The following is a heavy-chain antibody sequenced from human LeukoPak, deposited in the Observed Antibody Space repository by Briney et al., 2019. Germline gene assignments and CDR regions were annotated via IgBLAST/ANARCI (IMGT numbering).Heavy chain of an antibody. CDR2: ITSSGSSM. V-gene: IGHV3-11*01. CDR1: GFIFSHYA. CDR3: ARRFSAAAEY. D-gene: IGHD6-13*01. Sequence: GGSLRLSCATSGFIFSHYAMHWIRQAPGKGLEWVSYITSSGSSMYYADSVKGRFTISRDNAKNSLYLQMNSLRAEDTAVYYCARRFSAAAEYWGQGTLVTVSS. J-gene: IGHJ4*02.